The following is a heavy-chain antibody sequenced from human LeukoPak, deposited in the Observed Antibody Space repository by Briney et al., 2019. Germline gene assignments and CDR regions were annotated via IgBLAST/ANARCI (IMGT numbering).Heavy chain of an antibody. V-gene: IGHV4-61*02. J-gene: IGHJ5*02. CDR3: ARHFFDWFRMKWFDP. Sequence: SETLSLTCTVSSGSISSGNYYWSWIRQPAGKGLEWIGRINTSGSSDYNPSLKSRVTISADTSENQFSLKLSSVTAADTAVYYSARHFFDWFRMKWFDPWGQGTLVTVSS. D-gene: IGHD3-9*01. CDR1: SGSISSGNYY. CDR2: INTSGSS.